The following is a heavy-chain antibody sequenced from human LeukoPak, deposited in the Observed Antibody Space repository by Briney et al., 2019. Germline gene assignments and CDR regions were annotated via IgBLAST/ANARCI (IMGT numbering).Heavy chain of an antibody. CDR3: ARKKGDY. CDR2: INPNSGGT. V-gene: IGHV1-2*02. Sequence: GSVRVSCEASGYTFTGYDMHWVRQAPGQGLEWVGWINPNSGGTNYALKVQGRVTITRDTSINPVYMDVSSLTSDDTAVYFCARKKGDYWGQGTLVTV. CDR1: GYTFTGYD. J-gene: IGHJ4*02.